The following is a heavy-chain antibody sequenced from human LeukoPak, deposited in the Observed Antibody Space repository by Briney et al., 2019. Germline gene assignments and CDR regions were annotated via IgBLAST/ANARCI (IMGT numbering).Heavy chain of an antibody. Sequence: GGSLRLSCAASGSTFSSYSMNWVRQAPGKGLEWVSSISSSSSYIYYADSVKGRFTISRDNAKNSLYLQMNSLRAEDTAVYYCARATIFGWFDPWGQGTLVTVSS. CDR3: ARATIFGWFDP. V-gene: IGHV3-21*01. CDR2: ISSSSSYI. CDR1: GSTFSSYS. J-gene: IGHJ5*02. D-gene: IGHD3-9*01.